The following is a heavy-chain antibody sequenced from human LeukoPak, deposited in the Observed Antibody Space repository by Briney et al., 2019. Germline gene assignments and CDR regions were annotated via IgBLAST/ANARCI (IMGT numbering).Heavy chain of an antibody. CDR2: ISVSAGST. CDR3: ATGSVRYSASWYSQEGDY. D-gene: IGHD6-13*01. Sequence: GGSLRLSCAASGFTFSTYAMSWVRRAPGKGLEWVSAISVSAGSTYYADSVKGRFTISRDNSKNTLYLQMNSLRAEDTAVYYCATGSVRYSASWYSQEGDYWGQGTLVTVSS. CDR1: GFTFSTYA. V-gene: IGHV3-23*01. J-gene: IGHJ4*02.